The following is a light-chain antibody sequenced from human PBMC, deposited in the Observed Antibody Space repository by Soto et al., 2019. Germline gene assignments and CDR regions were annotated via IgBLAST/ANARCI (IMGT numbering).Light chain of an antibody. CDR2: GAS. Sequence: EIVRTQSPATVSVSPVESATLYCKASQRISSHLAWYQQQTGQPPRLLVSGASTRATGIPARFSGSGSWTEFTLTISGLQSAAFALYYCQQYNIWPPYTFGQGTRLEIK. CDR3: QQYNIWPPYT. J-gene: IGKJ5*01. CDR1: QRISSH. V-gene: IGKV3-15*01.